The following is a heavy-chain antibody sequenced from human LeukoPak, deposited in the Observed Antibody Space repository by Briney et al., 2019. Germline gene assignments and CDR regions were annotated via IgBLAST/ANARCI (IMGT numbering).Heavy chain of an antibody. Sequence: GGSLRLSCAASGFTISTYTMNWVRQAPGKGLEWVSSISGSSTTIYYVDSVKGRFTISRDNAKSSLYLQMNSLRAEDTAVYFCVRESVYGSRSYYSYWGQGTLVTVSS. CDR1: GFTISTYT. CDR3: VRESVYGSRSYYSY. V-gene: IGHV3-48*04. CDR2: ISGSSTTI. J-gene: IGHJ4*02. D-gene: IGHD3-10*01.